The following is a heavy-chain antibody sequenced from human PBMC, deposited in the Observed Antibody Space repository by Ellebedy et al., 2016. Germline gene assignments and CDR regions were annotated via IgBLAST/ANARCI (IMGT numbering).Heavy chain of an antibody. CDR1: GFTFSSFS. J-gene: IGHJ3*02. Sequence: GGSLRLSXAASGFTFSSFSMSWVRQAPGKGLEWVSYISGGGGITYYADSVKGRFTISRDNSKNMLYLQMNSLRAEDTAIYYCAMDSSGFREGAFDIWGQGTMVTVSS. D-gene: IGHD3-22*01. V-gene: IGHV3-23*01. CDR2: ISGGGGIT. CDR3: AMDSSGFREGAFDI.